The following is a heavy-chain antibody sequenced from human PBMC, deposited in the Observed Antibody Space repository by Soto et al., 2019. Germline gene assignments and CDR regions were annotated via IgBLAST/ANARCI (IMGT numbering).Heavy chain of an antibody. Sequence: VASVKVSCKASGYTFTTYGMSWVRQAPGQGLDWMGWISTYNGNTKYAERLQGRVTMTTDTTTSTAYMELRSLTSDDTAVYYCARGPTDYYDNSGNYFLDYWGQGTLVTVSS. CDR3: ARGPTDYYDNSGNYFLDY. CDR2: ISTYNGNT. CDR1: GYTFTTYG. V-gene: IGHV1-18*01. D-gene: IGHD3-22*01. J-gene: IGHJ4*02.